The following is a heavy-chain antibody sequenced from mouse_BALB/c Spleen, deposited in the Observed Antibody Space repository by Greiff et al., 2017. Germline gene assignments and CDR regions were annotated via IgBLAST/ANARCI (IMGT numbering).Heavy chain of an antibody. CDR3: ARGGDYGKTPFAY. V-gene: IGHV5-6-5*01. J-gene: IGHJ3*01. Sequence: RVEWVASISSGGSTYYPDSVKGRFTISRDNARNILYLQMSSLRSEDTAMYYCARGGDYGKTPFAYWGQGTLVTVSA. D-gene: IGHD2-1*01. CDR2: ISSGGST.